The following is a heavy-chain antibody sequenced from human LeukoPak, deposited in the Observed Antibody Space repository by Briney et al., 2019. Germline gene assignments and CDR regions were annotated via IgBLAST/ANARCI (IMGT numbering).Heavy chain of an antibody. V-gene: IGHV3-30-3*01. Sequence: GGSLRLSCAASGFTFSSYAMSWVRQAPGKGLEWVAVMSYDGSNKYYADSVKGRFTISRDNSKNTLYLQMNSLRAEDTAVYYCARDRSGRYLRGMDVWGQGTTVTVSS. D-gene: IGHD6-19*01. CDR2: MSYDGSNK. CDR3: ARDRSGRYLRGMDV. J-gene: IGHJ6*02. CDR1: GFTFSSYA.